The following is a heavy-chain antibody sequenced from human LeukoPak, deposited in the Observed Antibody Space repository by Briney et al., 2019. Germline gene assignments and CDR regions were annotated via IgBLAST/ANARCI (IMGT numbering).Heavy chain of an antibody. Sequence: GGSLRLSCAASGFTFSSYWMHWVRQAPGKGLVWVSRINSDGSSTSYADSVKGRFTISRDNAKNTLYLQMNSLRAEDTAVYYCAREVITLVRGVIMDYYGMDVWGQGTTVTVSS. CDR3: AREVITLVRGVIMDYYGMDV. V-gene: IGHV3-74*01. CDR1: GFTFSSYW. D-gene: IGHD3-10*01. J-gene: IGHJ6*02. CDR2: INSDGSST.